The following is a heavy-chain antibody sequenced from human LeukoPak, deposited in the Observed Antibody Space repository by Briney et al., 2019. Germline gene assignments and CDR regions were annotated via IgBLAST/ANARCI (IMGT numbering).Heavy chain of an antibody. D-gene: IGHD6-13*01. CDR3: ARARIAAAGINWFDP. CDR1: GYTFTGYY. J-gene: IGHJ5*02. Sequence: ASVKVSCKASGYTFTGYYMHWVQQAPGQGLEWMGWINPNSGGTNYAQKFQGRVTMTRDTSISTAYMELSRLRSDDTAVYYCARARIAAAGINWFDPWGQGTLVTVSS. V-gene: IGHV1-2*02. CDR2: INPNSGGT.